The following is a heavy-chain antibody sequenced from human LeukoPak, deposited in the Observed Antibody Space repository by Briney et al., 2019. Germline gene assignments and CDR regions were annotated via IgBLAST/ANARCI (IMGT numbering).Heavy chain of an antibody. J-gene: IGHJ4*02. CDR3: ARRQRGYSSGWYGY. D-gene: IGHD6-19*01. Sequence: SETLSLTCAVYGGSFSGYYWSWIRQPPGKGLEWIGEINHSGSTNYNPSLKSRVTISVDTSKNQFSLKLSSVTAADTAVYYCARRQRGYSSGWYGYWGQGTLVTVSS. CDR2: INHSGST. V-gene: IGHV4-34*01. CDR1: GGSFSGYY.